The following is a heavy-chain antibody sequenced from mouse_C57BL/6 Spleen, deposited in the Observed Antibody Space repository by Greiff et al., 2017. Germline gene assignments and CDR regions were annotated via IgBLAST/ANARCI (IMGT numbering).Heavy chain of an antibody. V-gene: IGHV5-9-1*02. CDR1: GFTFSSYA. J-gene: IGHJ4*01. D-gene: IGHD3-2*02. CDR3: TRESSGSYAMDY. Sequence: DVQLVESGEGLVKPGGSLKLSCAASGFTFSSYAMSWVRQTPEKRLEWVAYISSGGDYIYYADTVKGRFTISRDNARNTLYLQMSSLKSEDTAMYYCTRESSGSYAMDYWGQGTSVTVSS. CDR2: ISSGGDYI.